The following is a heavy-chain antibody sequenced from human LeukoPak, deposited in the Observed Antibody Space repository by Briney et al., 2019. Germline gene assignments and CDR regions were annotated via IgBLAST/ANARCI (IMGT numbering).Heavy chain of an antibody. CDR3: ARGGDITMIVVVEEILDY. CDR1: GYTFTSYG. Sequence: RASVKVSCKASGYTFTSYGISWVRQAPGQGLEWMGWISAYNGNTNYAQKLQGRVTMTTDTSTSTAYMELRSLRSDDTAVYYCARGGDITMIVVVEEILDYWGQGTLVTVSS. CDR2: ISAYNGNT. J-gene: IGHJ4*02. V-gene: IGHV1-18*01. D-gene: IGHD3-22*01.